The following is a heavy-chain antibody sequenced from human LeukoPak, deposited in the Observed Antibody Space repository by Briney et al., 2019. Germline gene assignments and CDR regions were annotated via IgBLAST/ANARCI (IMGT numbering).Heavy chain of an antibody. CDR1: GGSVSSGSYY. V-gene: IGHV4-61*01. CDR3: ARDGRSRGSQNFDY. J-gene: IGHJ4*02. D-gene: IGHD2-2*01. CDR2: IYYSGST. Sequence: SQTLSLTCTVSGGSVSSGSYYWSWIRQPPGKGLEWIGYIYYSGSTNYNPSLKSRVTISVDTSKNQFSLKLSSVTAADTAVYYCARDGRSRGSQNFDYRGQGTLVTVSS.